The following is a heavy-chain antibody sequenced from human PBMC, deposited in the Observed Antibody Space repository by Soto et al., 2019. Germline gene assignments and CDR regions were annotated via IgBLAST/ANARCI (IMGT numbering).Heavy chain of an antibody. J-gene: IGHJ6*02. CDR2: IYYSGST. CDR3: ARDPAPHYYGMDV. V-gene: IGHV4-30-4*01. CDR1: GGSISSGDYY. Sequence: SETLSLTCTVSGGSISSGDYYWSWIRQPPGKGLEWIGYIYYSGSTYYNPSLKSRVTISVDTSKNQFSLKLSSVTAADTAVYYCARDPAPHYYGMDVWGQGTTVTASS.